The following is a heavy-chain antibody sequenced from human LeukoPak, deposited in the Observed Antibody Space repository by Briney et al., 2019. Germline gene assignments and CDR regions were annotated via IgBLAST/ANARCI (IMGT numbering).Heavy chain of an antibody. CDR3: ARNWAHLDF. Sequence: GGSLRLSCAASGFTFNIYTINWVRQAPGKGLEWVSSISSTSSDIHYADSVEGRFTIFRDNTKNSLYLQMDSLRAEDTAVYYCARNWAHLDFWGQGTLVTVSS. V-gene: IGHV3-21*01. CDR2: ISSTSSDI. D-gene: IGHD3-16*01. CDR1: GFTFNIYT. J-gene: IGHJ4*02.